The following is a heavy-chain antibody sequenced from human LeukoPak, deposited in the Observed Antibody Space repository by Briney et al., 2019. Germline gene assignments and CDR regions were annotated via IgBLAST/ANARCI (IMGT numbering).Heavy chain of an antibody. Sequence: GGSLRLSCTASGFTFSTYGMHWVRQAPGKGLEWVTLISYDGSTKYYSDSVKGRFTISRDNSKNTLYLQMNSLRADDTAVYYCAKGGHDSRLFDYWGQGTLVTVSS. CDR2: ISYDGSTK. CDR1: GFTFSTYG. CDR3: AKGGHDSRLFDY. D-gene: IGHD3-22*01. J-gene: IGHJ4*02. V-gene: IGHV3-30*18.